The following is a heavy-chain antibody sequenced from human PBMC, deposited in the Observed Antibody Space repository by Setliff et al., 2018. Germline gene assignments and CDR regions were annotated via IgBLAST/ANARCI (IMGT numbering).Heavy chain of an antibody. CDR1: GFTFSSYS. CDR3: ARESVAATYNWFDP. J-gene: IGHJ5*02. V-gene: IGHV3-21*01. Sequence: GGSLRLSCAASGFTFSSYSMNWVRQAPGKGLGWVSSISSSSSYIYYADSVKGRFTISRDNAKNSLYLQMNSLRAEDTAVYYCARESVAATYNWFDPWGQGTLVTVSS. CDR2: ISSSSSYI. D-gene: IGHD2-15*01.